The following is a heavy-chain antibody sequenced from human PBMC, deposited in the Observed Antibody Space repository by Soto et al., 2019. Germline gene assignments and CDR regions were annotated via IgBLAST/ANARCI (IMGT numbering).Heavy chain of an antibody. CDR1: GFTFSSYA. CDR2: ISGSGGST. CDR3: AKSRFYGSGSYYAPFDY. J-gene: IGHJ4*02. D-gene: IGHD3-10*01. Sequence: EVQLLESGGGLVQPGGSLRLSCAASGFTFSSYAMSWVRQAPGKGLEWVSAISGSGGSTYYADSVKGRFTISRDNSKNTRYLQMNSLRAEDTAVYYCAKSRFYGSGSYYAPFDYWGQGTLVTVSS. V-gene: IGHV3-23*01.